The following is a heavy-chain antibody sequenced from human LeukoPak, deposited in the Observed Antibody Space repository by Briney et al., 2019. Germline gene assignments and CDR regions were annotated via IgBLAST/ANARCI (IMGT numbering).Heavy chain of an antibody. CDR2: IYYSGST. CDR3: ARHSTTDETMTPFDY. Sequence: SETLSLTCTVSGGSISSSSYSWGWIRQPPGKGLEWIGSIYYSGSTYYNPSLKSRVTISVDTSKNQFSLKLSSVTAADTAVYYCARHSTTDETMTPFDYWGQGTLVTVSS. D-gene: IGHD1-1*01. CDR1: GGSISSSSYS. V-gene: IGHV4-39*01. J-gene: IGHJ4*02.